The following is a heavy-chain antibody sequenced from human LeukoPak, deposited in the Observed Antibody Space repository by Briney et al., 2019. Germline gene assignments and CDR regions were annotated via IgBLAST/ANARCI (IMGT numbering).Heavy chain of an antibody. CDR3: ARQGSSSYSFDY. J-gene: IGHJ4*02. Sequence: PSETLSLTCTVSGGPISNYYWSWIRQPPGKGLEWIGYICTSGSTNYNPSLKSRVTISVDTSKNQFSLKLSSVTAADTAVYYCARQGSSSYSFDYWGQGTLVTVSS. V-gene: IGHV4-4*09. CDR2: ICTSGST. D-gene: IGHD6-6*01. CDR1: GGPISNYY.